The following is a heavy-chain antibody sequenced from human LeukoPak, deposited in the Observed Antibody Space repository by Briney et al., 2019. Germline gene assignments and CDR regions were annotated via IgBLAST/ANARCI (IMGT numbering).Heavy chain of an antibody. CDR2: INPNSGGT. CDR1: GYTFTGYY. V-gene: IGHV1-2*02. CDR3: ARGVLYYESRGRTFLNY. D-gene: IGHD3-22*01. J-gene: IGHJ4*02. Sequence: ASVKVSCKASGYTFTGYYMHWVRQAPGQGLVWMGWINPNSGGTNYAQKFQGRVTMTRDTSISTAYMELSRLRSDDTAVYYCARGVLYYESRGRTFLNYWGQGTLVTVSS.